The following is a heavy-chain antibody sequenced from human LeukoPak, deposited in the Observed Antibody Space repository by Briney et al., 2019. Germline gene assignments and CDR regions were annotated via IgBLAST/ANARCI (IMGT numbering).Heavy chain of an antibody. V-gene: IGHV1-69*05. Sequence: SVKVSXKASGGTFSSYAISWMRQAPGQGLEWIGGIIPIFGTANYAQKFQGRVTITTDESTSTAYMELSSLRSEDTAVYYCARDLGIAVAGTGNWFDPWGQGTLVTVSS. CDR3: ARDLGIAVAGTGNWFDP. CDR2: IIPIFGTA. J-gene: IGHJ5*02. CDR1: GGTFSSYA. D-gene: IGHD6-19*01.